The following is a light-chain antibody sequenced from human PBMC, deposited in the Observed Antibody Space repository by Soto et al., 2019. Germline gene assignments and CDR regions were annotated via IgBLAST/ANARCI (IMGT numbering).Light chain of an antibody. Sequence: QAVVTQEPSFSVSPGGTVTLTCGLSSGSVYRSYYPSWYQQTPGQAPRTLIYTTNTRSSGVPDRFSGSILGNKAALTITGAQADDESDYYCVLYMGSGIGVFGGGTQLTVL. CDR2: TTN. CDR1: SGSVYRSYY. CDR3: VLYMGSGIGV. J-gene: IGLJ2*01. V-gene: IGLV8-61*01.